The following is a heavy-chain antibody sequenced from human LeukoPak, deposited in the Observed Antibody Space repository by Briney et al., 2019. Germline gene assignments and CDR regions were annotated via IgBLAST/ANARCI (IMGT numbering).Heavy chain of an antibody. CDR3: ARGGSPHSYYYYGMDV. J-gene: IGHJ6*02. CDR1: GGSISSSSYY. Sequence: SETLSLTCTVSGGSISSSSYYWGWIRQPPGKGLEWIASIHYSGSTYYNPSLKSRATISVDTSKNQFSLKLSSVTAADTAVYYCARGGSPHSYYYYGMDVWGQGTTVTVSS. CDR2: IHYSGST. V-gene: IGHV4-39*01. D-gene: IGHD5-12*01.